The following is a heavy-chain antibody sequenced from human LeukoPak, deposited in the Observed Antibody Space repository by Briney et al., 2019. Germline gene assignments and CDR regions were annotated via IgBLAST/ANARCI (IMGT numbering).Heavy chain of an antibody. V-gene: IGHV3-64D*06. J-gene: IGHJ3*02. CDR3: VKPTISMMAFDI. CDR1: GFIFSSYP. D-gene: IGHD3-22*01. CDR2: MTSNGGST. Sequence: GGSLGLSCSASGFIFSSYPMHWVRQAPGKGLEYVSAMTSNGGSTYYADSVKGRFTISRDNSKNTLYLQMSSLRAEDTAVYCCVKPTISMMAFDIWGQGTVVTVSS.